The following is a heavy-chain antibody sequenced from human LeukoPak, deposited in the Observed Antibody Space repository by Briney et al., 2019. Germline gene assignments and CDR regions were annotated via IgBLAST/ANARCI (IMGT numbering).Heavy chain of an antibody. J-gene: IGHJ4*02. CDR2: INPITGGT. CDR3: ATLGEDKTDTPFDY. V-gene: IGHV1-2*05. D-gene: IGHD3-16*01. Sequence: ASVKVSCKASGYTFIDYYIHWIRQAPGQGLEWMGRINPITGGTDYAQKFQGKVSMTRDTSISTAYMELNRLRSDDTGVYYCATLGEDKTDTPFDYWGQGTLVTVSS. CDR1: GYTFIDYY.